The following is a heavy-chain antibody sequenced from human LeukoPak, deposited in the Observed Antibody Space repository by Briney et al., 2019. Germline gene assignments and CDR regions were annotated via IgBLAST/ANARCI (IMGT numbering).Heavy chain of an antibody. CDR2: IYSGGST. D-gene: IGHD2-21*01. CDR3: ASAREYCGSAECYEYFQH. J-gene: IGHJ1*01. Sequence: GGSLRLSCAASGFTVSNSYINWVRQAPGKGLEWVSVIYSGGSTYNADSVNGRFTVSRDNSRNTLFLQMNNLRAEDTALYFCASAREYCGSAECYEYFQHWGQGTLVIVSS. V-gene: IGHV3-53*01. CDR1: GFTVSNSY.